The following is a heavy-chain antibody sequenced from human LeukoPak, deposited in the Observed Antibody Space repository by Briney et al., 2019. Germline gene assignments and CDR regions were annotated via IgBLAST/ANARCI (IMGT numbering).Heavy chain of an antibody. D-gene: IGHD5-12*01. CDR1: GGTFSSYA. V-gene: IGHV1-69*01. CDR3: AEGGYGGYPPNPVTPRSFHYYYYGMDV. J-gene: IGHJ6*02. CDR2: IIPIFGTA. Sequence: SVKVSCKASGGTFSSYAISWVRQAPGQGLEWMGGIIPIFGTANYAQKFQGRVTITADESTSTAYRELSSLRSEDTAVYYCAEGGYGGYPPNPVTPRSFHYYYYGMDVWGQGTTVTVSS.